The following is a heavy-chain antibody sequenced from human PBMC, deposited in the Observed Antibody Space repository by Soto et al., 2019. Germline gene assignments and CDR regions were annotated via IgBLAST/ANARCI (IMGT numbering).Heavy chain of an antibody. CDR1: GFTFSSYG. Sequence: PGGSLRLSCAASGFTFSSYGMHWVRQAPGKGLEWVAVISYDGSNKYYADSVKGRFTISRDNSMNTLYLQMNSLRAEETAVYYCAKDVYSSGWLFDYWGQGSLVTGSS. CDR2: ISYDGSNK. J-gene: IGHJ4*02. CDR3: AKDVYSSGWLFDY. V-gene: IGHV3-30*18. D-gene: IGHD6-19*01.